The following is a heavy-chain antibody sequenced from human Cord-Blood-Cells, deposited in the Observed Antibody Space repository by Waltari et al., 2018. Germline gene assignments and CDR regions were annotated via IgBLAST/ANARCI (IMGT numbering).Heavy chain of an antibody. D-gene: IGHD6-6*01. CDR1: GFTFSAPA. J-gene: IGHJ4*02. CDR3: TSAAIAARDY. CDR2: IRSKANSYAT. Sequence: EVQLVESGGGLVQPGGSLKLSCAAAGFTFSAPAMHWVRQASGKGLEWVGRIRSKANSYATAYAASVKGRFTISRDDSKNTAYLQMNSLKTEDTAVYYCTSAAIAARDYWGQGTLVTVSS. V-gene: IGHV3-73*02.